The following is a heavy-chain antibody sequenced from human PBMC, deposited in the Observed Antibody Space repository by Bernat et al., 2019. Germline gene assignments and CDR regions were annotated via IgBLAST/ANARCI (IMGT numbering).Heavy chain of an antibody. D-gene: IGHD5-18*01. CDR3: SRDGGYPNYCYYSMDV. J-gene: IGHJ6*03. Sequence: EVQLVESGGGLIQPGGSLRLSCAASGFTVSSNYMSWVRQAPGKGLEWVSVIYSGGSTYYADSVKGRFTISRDNSKNTLYLQMNSLRAEDTAVDYCSRDGGYPNYCYYSMDVWGKGTTVTVSS. CDR2: IYSGGST. V-gene: IGHV3-53*01. CDR1: GFTVSSNY.